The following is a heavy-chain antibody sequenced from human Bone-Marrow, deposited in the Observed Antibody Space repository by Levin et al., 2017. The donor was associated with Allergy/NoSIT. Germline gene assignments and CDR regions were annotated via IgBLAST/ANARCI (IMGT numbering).Heavy chain of an antibody. D-gene: IGHD6-6*01. CDR3: ARASPHSNSGFYFYGMDV. J-gene: IGHJ6*02. CDR1: GFTFSTYD. V-gene: IGHV3-13*04. CDR2: IGTAGDT. Sequence: QPGGSLRLSCAASGFTFSTYDMHWVRQVTGKGLEWVSAIGTAGDTYYPGSVEGRFTISRENGKNSLYLQMNSLRAGDTAVYYCARASPHSNSGFYFYGMDVWGQGTTVTVYS.